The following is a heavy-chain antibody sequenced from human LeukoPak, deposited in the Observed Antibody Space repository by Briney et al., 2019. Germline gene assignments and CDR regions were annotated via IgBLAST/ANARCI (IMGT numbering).Heavy chain of an antibody. D-gene: IGHD1-26*01. Sequence: SDTLSLTCTVSGGPIKTNKWSWIRQFPGKGLEWIGLIHETESTIYNPSLKSRAFISVDTSKTQLSLKLTSVTAADTAVYYCARDSGLALDVSDYWGQGCPVTVSS. CDR3: ARDSGLALDVSDY. J-gene: IGHJ4*02. V-gene: IGHV4-59*01. CDR2: IHETEST. CDR1: GGPIKTNK.